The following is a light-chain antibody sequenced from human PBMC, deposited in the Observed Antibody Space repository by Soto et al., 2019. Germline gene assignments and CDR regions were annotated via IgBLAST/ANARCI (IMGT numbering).Light chain of an antibody. CDR2: VNSDGSH. CDR1: SGHSSYA. V-gene: IGLV4-69*01. CDR3: QTWGTGIRV. J-gene: IGLJ3*02. Sequence: QPVLTQSPSASASLGASVKLTCTLSSGHSSYAIAWHQQQPEKGPRYLMKVNSDGSHIKGDGIPDRFSGSSSGAERYLTISSLQSEDEADYYCQTWGTGIRVFGGGTKLTV.